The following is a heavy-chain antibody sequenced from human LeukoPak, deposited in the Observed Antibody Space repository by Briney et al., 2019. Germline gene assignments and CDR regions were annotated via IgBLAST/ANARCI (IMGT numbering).Heavy chain of an antibody. J-gene: IGHJ4*02. CDR1: GGSISSYY. CDR3: ARDRGGSYHFDY. Sequence: SETLSLTCAVSGGSISSYYWSWIRQPPGKGLEWIGYIYYSGSTNYNPSLKSRVTISVDTSKNQFSLKLSSVTAADTAVYYCARDRGGSYHFDYWGQGTLVTVSS. V-gene: IGHV4-59*01. CDR2: IYYSGST. D-gene: IGHD1-26*01.